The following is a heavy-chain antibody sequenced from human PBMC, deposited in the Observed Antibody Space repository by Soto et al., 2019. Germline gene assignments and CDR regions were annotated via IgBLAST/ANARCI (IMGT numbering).Heavy chain of an antibody. CDR1: GGSISSSSYY. CDR2: IYYSGST. V-gene: IGHV4-39*01. J-gene: IGHJ4*02. CDR3: ARLSRYFDWLFFDY. Sequence: SETLSLTCTVSGGSISSSSYYWGWIRQPPGKGLEWIGSIYYSGSTYYNPSLKSRVTISVDTSKNQFSLKLSSVTAADTAVYYCARLSRYFDWLFFDYWGQGTLVTVSS. D-gene: IGHD3-9*01.